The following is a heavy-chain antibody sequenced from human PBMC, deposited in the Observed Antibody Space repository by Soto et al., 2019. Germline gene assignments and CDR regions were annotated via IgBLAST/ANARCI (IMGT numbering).Heavy chain of an antibody. V-gene: IGHV1-3*01. CDR2: INAGNGNT. CDR3: AIYPSTVTTGPFDY. Sequence: ASVKVSCKASGYTFTSYAMHWVRQAPGQRLEWMGWINAGNGNTKYSQKFQGRVTITRDTSASTAYMELSSLRSEDTAVYYCAIYPSTVTTGPFDYWGQGTLVTVSS. D-gene: IGHD4-17*01. CDR1: GYTFTSYA. J-gene: IGHJ4*02.